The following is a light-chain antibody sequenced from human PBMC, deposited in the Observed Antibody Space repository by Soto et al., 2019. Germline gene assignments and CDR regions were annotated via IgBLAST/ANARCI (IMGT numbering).Light chain of an antibody. Sequence: EIVMTQSPATLSVSPGERVTLSCGASQSVSNNLAWYQQKPGQAPRLLIYGATATATGIPARFSGSGSGTEFTLTISSLQSEDFAVYYCQQHNDWPLTFGGGTKVEIK. CDR3: QQHNDWPLT. CDR1: QSVSNN. J-gene: IGKJ4*01. V-gene: IGKV3-15*01. CDR2: GAT.